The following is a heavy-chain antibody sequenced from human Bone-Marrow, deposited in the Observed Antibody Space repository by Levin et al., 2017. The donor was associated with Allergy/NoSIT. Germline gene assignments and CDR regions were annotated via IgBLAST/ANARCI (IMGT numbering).Heavy chain of an antibody. J-gene: IGHJ4*02. CDR1: GESVSSSGFY. CDR2: IYYPGNT. V-gene: IGHV4-31*02. Sequence: SVTLSLTCTVSGESVSSSGFYWTWIRQYPGKGLEWIGHIYYPGNTSYNPSLKSRVSISEDRSKNQFSLKLDSVTAADTAVYYCARESVYYGSGSWIDCWGQGTLVTVSS. D-gene: IGHD3-10*01. CDR3: ARESVYYGSGSWIDC.